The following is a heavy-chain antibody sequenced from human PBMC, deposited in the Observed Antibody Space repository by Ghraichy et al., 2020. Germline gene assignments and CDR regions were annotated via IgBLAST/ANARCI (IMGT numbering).Heavy chain of an antibody. CDR2: IKGDGSEK. Sequence: LSLTCAASEVTFSSYWMSWVRQAPGKGLEWVGNIKGDGSEKYYVDSVKGRFTISRDNAINSLYLQMNSLRVEDTAVYYCARNGAGVAPAAAPYYYYGMDVWGPGTTVTVSS. CDR1: EVTFSSYW. CDR3: ARNGAGVAPAAAPYYYYGMDV. V-gene: IGHV3-7*01. D-gene: IGHD2-2*01. J-gene: IGHJ6*02.